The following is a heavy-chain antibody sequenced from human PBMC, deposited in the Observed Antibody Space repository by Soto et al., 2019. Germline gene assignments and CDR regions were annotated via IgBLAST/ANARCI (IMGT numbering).Heavy chain of an antibody. CDR1: GYTFNMYG. CDR2: ISAYNGDT. CDR3: ARARYYDTPIYYYGLDV. Sequence: QVQMVQSGPEVKKPGASVKVSCKASGYTFNMYGITWVRQAPGQGLEWMGWISAYNGDTNSAQKVQGRVTMTTDTSTTTSYMELRSLRSDDTAVYYCARARYYDTPIYYYGLDVWGQGTAVTVSS. D-gene: IGHD3-22*01. J-gene: IGHJ6*02. V-gene: IGHV1-18*01.